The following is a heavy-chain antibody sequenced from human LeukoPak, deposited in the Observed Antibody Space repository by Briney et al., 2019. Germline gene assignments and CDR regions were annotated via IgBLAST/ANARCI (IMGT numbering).Heavy chain of an antibody. Sequence: QSSETLSLTCTVSGGSISSSSYYWGWIRQPPGKGLEWIGSIYYSGSTYYNPSLKSRVTISVDTSKNQFSLKLSSVTAADTAVYYCARVGIAVAGNFAYWGQGTLVTVSS. V-gene: IGHV4-39*07. CDR2: IYYSGST. CDR1: GGSISSSSYY. D-gene: IGHD6-19*01. CDR3: ARVGIAVAGNFAY. J-gene: IGHJ4*02.